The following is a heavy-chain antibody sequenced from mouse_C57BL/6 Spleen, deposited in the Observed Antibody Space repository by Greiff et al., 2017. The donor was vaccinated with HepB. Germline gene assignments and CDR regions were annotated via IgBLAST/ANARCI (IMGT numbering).Heavy chain of an antibody. Sequence: QVHVKQSGAELVKPGASVKISCKASGYAFSSSWMNWVKQRPGKGLEWIGRIYPGDGDTNYNGKFKGKATLTADKSSSTAYMQLSSLTSEDSAVYFCARSGWDDFDYWGQGTTLTVSS. D-gene: IGHD4-1*01. CDR1: GYAFSSSW. CDR2: IYPGDGDT. V-gene: IGHV1-82*01. CDR3: ARSGWDDFDY. J-gene: IGHJ2*01.